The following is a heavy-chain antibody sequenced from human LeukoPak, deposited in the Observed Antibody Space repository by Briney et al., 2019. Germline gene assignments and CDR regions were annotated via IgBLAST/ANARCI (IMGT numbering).Heavy chain of an antibody. Sequence: GSLRLSCAASGFTFSSYGMHWVRQAPGKGLEWVAFIRYDGSNKYYADSVKGRFTISRDNSKNTLYLQMNSLRAEDTAVYYCAKARIAAAIFDYWGQGTLVTVSS. J-gene: IGHJ4*02. CDR2: IRYDGSNK. V-gene: IGHV3-30*02. D-gene: IGHD6-13*01. CDR3: AKARIAAAIFDY. CDR1: GFTFSSYG.